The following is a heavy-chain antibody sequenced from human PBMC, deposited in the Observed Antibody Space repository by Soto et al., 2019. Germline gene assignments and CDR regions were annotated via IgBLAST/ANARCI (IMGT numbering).Heavy chain of an antibody. CDR1: GFTFSDYY. J-gene: IGHJ6*02. Sequence: GVLRLSCAASGFTFSDYYMSWIRQAPGKGLEWVSYISSSGSTIYYADSVKGRFTISRDNAKNSLYLQMNSLRAEDTAVYYCARSTKYAKPFFGVVINYYYFYGMDVWGQGTTVTVSS. CDR2: ISSSGSTI. V-gene: IGHV3-11*01. D-gene: IGHD3-3*01. CDR3: ARSTKYAKPFFGVVINYYYFYGMDV.